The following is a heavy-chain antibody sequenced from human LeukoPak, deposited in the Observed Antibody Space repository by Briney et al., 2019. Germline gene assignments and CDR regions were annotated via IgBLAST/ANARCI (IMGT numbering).Heavy chain of an antibody. CDR2: INHSGST. J-gene: IGHJ4*02. CDR1: GGSFSGYY. V-gene: IGHV4-34*01. D-gene: IGHD3-9*01. CDR3: ARGYYDLLTGHVVTYYFDY. Sequence: PSETLSLTCAVYGGSFSGYYWSWIRQPPGKGLEWIGEINHSGSTNYNPSLKSRVTISVDTSKNQFSLKLSSVTAADTAVYYCARGYYDLLTGHVVTYYFDYWGQGTLVTVSS.